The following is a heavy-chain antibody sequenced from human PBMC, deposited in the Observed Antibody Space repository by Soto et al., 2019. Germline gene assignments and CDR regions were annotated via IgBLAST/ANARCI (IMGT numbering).Heavy chain of an antibody. V-gene: IGHV3-33*01. CDR2: IWYDGSNK. CDR3: ARDKLTVTIVNYYGMDV. D-gene: IGHD4-4*01. Sequence: GGSLRLSCAASGFTFSSYGMHWVRQAPGKGLEWVAVIWYDGSNKYYADSVKGRFTISRDNSKNTLYLQMNSLRAEDTAVYYCARDKLTVTIVNYYGMDVWGQGTTVTVSS. J-gene: IGHJ6*02. CDR1: GFTFSSYG.